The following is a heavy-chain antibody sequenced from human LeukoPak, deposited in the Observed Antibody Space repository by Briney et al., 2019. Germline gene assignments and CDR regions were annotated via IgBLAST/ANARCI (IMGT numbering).Heavy chain of an antibody. V-gene: IGHV1-3*01. J-gene: IGHJ4*02. CDR1: GDAFTSYA. D-gene: IGHD1-26*01. CDR3: ARDLVGATISGY. CDR2: INAGNGNT. Sequence: ASLKVSCKAPGDAFTSYAMHWVRQAPGQRLEWMGWINAGNGNTKYSQKFQGRVTITRDTSASTAYMELRSLRSDDTAVYFCARDLVGATISGYWGQGTLVTVSS.